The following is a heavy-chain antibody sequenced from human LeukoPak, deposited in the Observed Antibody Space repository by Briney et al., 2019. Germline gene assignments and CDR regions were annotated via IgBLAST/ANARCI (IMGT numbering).Heavy chain of an antibody. CDR1: GSTFSTHG. D-gene: IGHD3-10*01. CDR2: IWYDGTKK. Sequence: GGSLRLSCAASGSTFSTHGMHWVRQAPGKGLEWVTFIWYDGTKKFYADSVKGRFTISRDNAKNSLYLQMNSLRAEDTAVYYCARWIRAFDYWGQGTLVTVSS. V-gene: IGHV3-33*01. J-gene: IGHJ4*02. CDR3: ARWIRAFDY.